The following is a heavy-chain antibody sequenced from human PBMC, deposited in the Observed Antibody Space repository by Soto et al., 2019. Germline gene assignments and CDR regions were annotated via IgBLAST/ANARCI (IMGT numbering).Heavy chain of an antibody. CDR2: IYYSGST. J-gene: IGHJ5*02. D-gene: IGHD6-13*01. V-gene: IGHV4-39*01. CDR3: ARRVPAAGSGP. Sequence: SETLSLTCTVSGGSVSSSGFYWVWIRQPPGKGLEWIGTIYYSGSTHYNPSLKSRVTISVDTSRNQFSLKLSSVTAADTAVYYCARRVPAAGSGPWGQGTLVTVSS. CDR1: GGSVSSSGFY.